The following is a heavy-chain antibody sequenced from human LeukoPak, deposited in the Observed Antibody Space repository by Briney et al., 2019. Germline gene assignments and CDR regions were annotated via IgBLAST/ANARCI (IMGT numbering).Heavy chain of an antibody. CDR2: IHDDGSKK. J-gene: IGHJ3*02. CDR1: GFTFSSYG. Sequence: GGSLRLSCAASGFTFSSYGMHWVRQAPGKGLEWVAFIHDDGSKKYHADSVKGRFTISRDNSKNTLYLQMNSLRAEDTAVYYCARGWGFGELEAFDIWGQGTMVTVSS. D-gene: IGHD3-10*01. V-gene: IGHV3-30*02. CDR3: ARGWGFGELEAFDI.